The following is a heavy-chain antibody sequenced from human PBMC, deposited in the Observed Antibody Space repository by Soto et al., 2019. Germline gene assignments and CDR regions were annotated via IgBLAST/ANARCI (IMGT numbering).Heavy chain of an antibody. V-gene: IGHV4-39*01. Sequence: SETLSLTCTVSGGSISSSSYYWGWIRQPPGKGLEWIGSIYYSGSTYYNPSLKSRVTISVDTSKNQFSLKLSSVTAADTAVYYCARHEWAEIYGMDGWGQGTTVTGSS. CDR1: GGSISSSSYY. D-gene: IGHD2-8*01. J-gene: IGHJ6*02. CDR3: ARHEWAEIYGMDG. CDR2: IYYSGST.